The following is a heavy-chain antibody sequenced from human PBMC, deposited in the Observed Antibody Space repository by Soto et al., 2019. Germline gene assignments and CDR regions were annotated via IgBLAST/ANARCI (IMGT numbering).Heavy chain of an antibody. Sequence: KASETLSLTCTVSGGSISSSSYYWGWIRQPPGKGLEWIGSIYYSGSTYYNPSLKSRVTISVDTSKNQFSLKLSSVTAADTAVYYCALLPHGDYLFFDYWGQGTLVTVSS. CDR1: GGSISSSSYY. J-gene: IGHJ4*02. D-gene: IGHD4-17*01. CDR3: ALLPHGDYLFFDY. V-gene: IGHV4-39*01. CDR2: IYYSGST.